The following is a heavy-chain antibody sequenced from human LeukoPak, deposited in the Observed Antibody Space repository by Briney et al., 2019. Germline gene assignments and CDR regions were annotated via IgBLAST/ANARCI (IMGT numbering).Heavy chain of an antibody. V-gene: IGHV3-53*01. CDR1: GFTFSGNY. Sequence: PGGSLRLSCAASGFTFSGNYMSWVRQAPGKGLEWVAVIYSGGRTHYTDSVKVRFIISRDISKNTLSLQMNSLRAEDTAVYYCARMIAATGTTGGDYFDYWGQGTLVTVSS. CDR3: ARMIAATGTTGGDYFDY. D-gene: IGHD6-13*01. CDR2: IYSGGRT. J-gene: IGHJ4*02.